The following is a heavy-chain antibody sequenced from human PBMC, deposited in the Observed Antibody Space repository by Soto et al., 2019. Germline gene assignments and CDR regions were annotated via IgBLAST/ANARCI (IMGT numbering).Heavy chain of an antibody. CDR3: AHDMVVVQAVMCSGSMDV. Sequence: QITLKESGPTLVTPTQTLTLTCTISGFSLSTSGVGVGWIRHPPGKALEWLALIYWDDDKRYSASLKSRLIITKVTSKNHVVLTMTNMDPVDTSTYYCAHDMVVVQAVMCSGSMDVWGQGTMFTLSS. CDR1: GFSLSTSGVG. J-gene: IGHJ6*02. V-gene: IGHV2-5*02. CDR2: IYWDDDK. D-gene: IGHD2-2*01.